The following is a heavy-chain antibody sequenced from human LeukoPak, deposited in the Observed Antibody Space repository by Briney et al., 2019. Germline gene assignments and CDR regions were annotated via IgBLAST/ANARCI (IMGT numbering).Heavy chain of an antibody. J-gene: IGHJ4*02. Sequence: SETLSLTCGVYGGSFIGYYWSWIRQPPGKGLEWIGEVSRSGSTNYNPSLKSRVTISVDTSKNQFSLKLSSVTAADTAVYYCARHSPYYYDSSGYYVFDYWGQGTLVTVSS. D-gene: IGHD3-22*01. CDR2: VSRSGST. V-gene: IGHV4-34*01. CDR1: GGSFIGYY. CDR3: ARHSPYYYDSSGYYVFDY.